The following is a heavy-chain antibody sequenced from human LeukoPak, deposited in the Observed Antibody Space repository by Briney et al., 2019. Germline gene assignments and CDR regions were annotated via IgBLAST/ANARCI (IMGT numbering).Heavy chain of an antibody. V-gene: IGHV4-34*01. CDR2: INHSGST. CDR1: GGSFSGYY. CDR3: ARGRMRTTGTTDAFDI. Sequence: PSETLSLTCAVYGGSFSGYYWSWIRQPPGKGLEWIGEINHSGSTNYNPSLKSRVTISVDTSKNQFSLKLSSVTAADTAVYYCARGRMRTTGTTDAFDIRGQGTMVTVSS. J-gene: IGHJ3*02. D-gene: IGHD1-1*01.